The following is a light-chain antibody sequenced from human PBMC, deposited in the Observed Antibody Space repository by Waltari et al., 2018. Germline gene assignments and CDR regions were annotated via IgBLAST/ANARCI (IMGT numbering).Light chain of an antibody. CDR1: SSNIGSNT. V-gene: IGLV1-44*01. CDR2: DNI. CDR3: AAWDDNLNGVV. Sequence: QSVLTQPPSASGPPGQRVTISCSGSSSNIGSNTVNWYQQLPGTAPKLLIYDNIDRPSGVPDRFSGSKSGTSASLAISELQSEDEADYHCAAWDDNLNGVVFGGGTKLTVL. J-gene: IGLJ2*01.